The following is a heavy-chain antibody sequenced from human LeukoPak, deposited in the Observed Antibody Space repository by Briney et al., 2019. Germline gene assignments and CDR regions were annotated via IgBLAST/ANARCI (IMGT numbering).Heavy chain of an antibody. D-gene: IGHD6-19*01. Sequence: ASVKVSCKASGYTFTNYGISWVRQAPGQGLEWMGWISAYNGNTNYAQKLQGRVTMTTDTSTSTAYMELRSLRSDDTAVYYCAREVNSWWLETAYYYYYMDVWGKGTTVTVSS. J-gene: IGHJ6*03. V-gene: IGHV1-18*01. CDR3: AREVNSWWLETAYYYYYMDV. CDR2: ISAYNGNT. CDR1: GYTFTNYG.